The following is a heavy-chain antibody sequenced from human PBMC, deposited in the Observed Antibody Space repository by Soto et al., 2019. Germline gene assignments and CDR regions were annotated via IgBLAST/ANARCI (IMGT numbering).Heavy chain of an antibody. V-gene: IGHV3-23*01. J-gene: IGHJ4*02. Sequence: DVQLLESGGDLVQPGGSLRLSCAASGFTFSSYAMSWVRQAPGKGLEWVSSMSGAGRSSYDADSVKGRFTISRDNSKNTLYLQMNNLRAEDTALYYCAKGPILGGENIYDYWGQGTLVTVSS. CDR3: AKGPILGGENIYDY. D-gene: IGHD3-3*01. CDR1: GFTFSSYA. CDR2: MSGAGRSS.